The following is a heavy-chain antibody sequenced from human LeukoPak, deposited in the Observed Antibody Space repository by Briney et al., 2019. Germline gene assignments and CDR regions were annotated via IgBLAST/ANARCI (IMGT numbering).Heavy chain of an antibody. Sequence: GGSLRPSCAASGFTFSSIGMSWVRQAPGKGLEWVSSISGSGDSTYYADSVKGRFTISRDNSKNTLYLQMNSLRAEDTAVYYCAKRGASWSFDSWGQGTLVTVSS. CDR2: ISGSGDST. CDR1: GFTFSSIG. V-gene: IGHV3-23*01. D-gene: IGHD6-13*01. J-gene: IGHJ4*02. CDR3: AKRGASWSFDS.